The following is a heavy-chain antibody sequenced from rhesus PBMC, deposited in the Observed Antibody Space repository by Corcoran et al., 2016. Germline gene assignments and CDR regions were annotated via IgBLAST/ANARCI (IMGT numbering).Heavy chain of an antibody. D-gene: IGHD3-3*01. CDR1: GGSISRSNW. J-gene: IGHJ6*01. CDR3: ARQEGLQYLDWLLPLYGLDS. Sequence: QVQLQESGPAVVKPSETLSLTCAVSGGSISRSNWWSWIRPSPGKGLEGIGGIYGSGGSTEYNSTLKSRGTISIDTSKNQVSLKLSSVTAADTAVYYCARQEGLQYLDWLLPLYGLDSWGQGVVVTVSS. V-gene: IGHV4-93*02. CDR2: IYGSGGST.